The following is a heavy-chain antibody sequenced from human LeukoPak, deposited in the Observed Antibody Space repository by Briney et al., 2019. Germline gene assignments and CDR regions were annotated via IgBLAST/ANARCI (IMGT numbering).Heavy chain of an antibody. D-gene: IGHD3-22*01. CDR3: ARRYYYDSSGYYFDAFDI. CDR2: INHSGST. Sequence: SETLSLTCTVSGVSISSTTYYWSWIRQPPGKGLEWIGEINHSGSTSYNPSLKSRVTISVDTSKNQFSLKLSSVTAADTAVYYCARRYYYDSSGYYFDAFDIWGQGTMVTVSS. V-gene: IGHV4-39*07. CDR1: GVSISSTTYY. J-gene: IGHJ3*02.